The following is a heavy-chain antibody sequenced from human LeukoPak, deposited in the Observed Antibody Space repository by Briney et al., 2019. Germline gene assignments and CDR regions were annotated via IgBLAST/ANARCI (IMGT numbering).Heavy chain of an antibody. J-gene: IGHJ4*02. CDR2: IYSGGST. V-gene: IGHV3-53*01. CDR3: AKDRHSSSWYESPSYYFDY. CDR1: GFTVSSNY. Sequence: GGSLRLSCAASGFTVSSNYMSWVRQAPGKGLEWVSVIYSGGSTYYADSVKGRFTISRDNSKNTLYLQMNSLRAEDTAVYYCAKDRHSSSWYESPSYYFDYWGQGTLVTVSS. D-gene: IGHD6-13*01.